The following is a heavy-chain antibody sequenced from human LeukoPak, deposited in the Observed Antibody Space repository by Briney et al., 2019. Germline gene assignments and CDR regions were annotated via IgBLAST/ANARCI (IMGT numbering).Heavy chain of an antibody. D-gene: IGHD3-3*01. J-gene: IGHJ4*02. Sequence: GGSLRLSCAASGFTFSTAWMIWVRQAPGKGLEWVGRIKGETDGGTTDYAAPVQGRFTISRDDSKNTLYLQMNSLNTEDTAVYYCNTDVTISGVVRDYWGQGTLVTVSS. CDR1: GFTFSTAW. CDR2: IKGETDGGTT. V-gene: IGHV3-15*01. CDR3: NTDVTISGVVRDY.